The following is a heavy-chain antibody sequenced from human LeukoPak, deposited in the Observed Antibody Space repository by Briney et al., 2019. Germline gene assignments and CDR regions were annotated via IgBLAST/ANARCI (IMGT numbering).Heavy chain of an antibody. Sequence: GGSLRLSCAASGFSLSNYGLHWVRQGPGEGLEWLAVINYDGSNRYYADSVKGRFTISKDSSENTLYLQMNSLRADDTAMYYCARWGGTRQFYFDYWGQGTLATVSS. CDR3: ARWGGTRQFYFDY. V-gene: IGHV3-33*01. D-gene: IGHD3-16*01. J-gene: IGHJ4*02. CDR1: GFSLSNYG. CDR2: INYDGSNR.